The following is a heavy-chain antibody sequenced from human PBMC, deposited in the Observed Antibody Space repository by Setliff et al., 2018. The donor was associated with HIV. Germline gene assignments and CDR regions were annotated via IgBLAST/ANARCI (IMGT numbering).Heavy chain of an antibody. V-gene: IGHV4-59*08. CDR1: GVSISSYY. D-gene: IGHD1-26*01. CDR3: ARGRGSY. Sequence: SETLSLTCTVSGVSISSYYWSWIRQPPGKGLEWIGYILYGGTTYYTPSLKSRVSISLDTSKNQFSLKLSSVTAADTAVYYCARGRGSYWGQGTLVTVSS. J-gene: IGHJ4*02. CDR2: ILYGGTT.